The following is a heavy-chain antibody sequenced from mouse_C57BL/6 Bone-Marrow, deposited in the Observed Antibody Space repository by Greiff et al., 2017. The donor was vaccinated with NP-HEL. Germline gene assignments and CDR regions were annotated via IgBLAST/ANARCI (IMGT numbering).Heavy chain of an antibody. Sequence: EVQLVESGPGLVKPSQSLSLTCSVTGYSITSGYYWNWIRQFPGNKLEWMGYISYDGSNNYNPSLKNRISITRDTSKNQFFLKLNSVTTEDTATYYCASPHYYGSSGDYWGQGTTLTVSS. CDR1: GYSITSGYY. CDR3: ASPHYYGSSGDY. J-gene: IGHJ2*01. V-gene: IGHV3-6*01. CDR2: ISYDGSN. D-gene: IGHD1-1*01.